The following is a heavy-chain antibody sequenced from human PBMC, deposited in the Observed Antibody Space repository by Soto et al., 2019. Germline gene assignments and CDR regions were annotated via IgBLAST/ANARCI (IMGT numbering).Heavy chain of an antibody. CDR2: ISGSGGST. J-gene: IGHJ6*02. V-gene: IGHV3-23*01. CDR3: ANRAPGRDYYYGMDV. D-gene: IGHD3-10*01. CDR1: GFPFSSYA. Sequence: PGGSLRLSCAASGFPFSSYAMSWVRQAPGKGLEWVSAISGSGGSTYYADSVKGRFTISRDNSKNTLYLQMNSLRAEDTAVYYCANRAPGRDYYYGMDVWGQGTTVTVSS.